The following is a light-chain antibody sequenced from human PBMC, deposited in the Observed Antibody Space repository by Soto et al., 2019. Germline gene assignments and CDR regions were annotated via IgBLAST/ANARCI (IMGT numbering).Light chain of an antibody. CDR2: ATS. V-gene: IGKV1-39*01. J-gene: IGKJ2*01. Sequence: DIQMTQPPSFLSASLGDRVTITCRASQTISSFLYWYQQRPGKAPKLLIYATSNLHSGVPSRFSGAGSGTDFTLTINSLQPEDFATYYCQQSYSTPYTFGQGTKVDIK. CDR3: QQSYSTPYT. CDR1: QTISSF.